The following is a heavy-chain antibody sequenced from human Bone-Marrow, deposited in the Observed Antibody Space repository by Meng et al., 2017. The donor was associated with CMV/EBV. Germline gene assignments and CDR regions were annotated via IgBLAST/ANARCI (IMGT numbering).Heavy chain of an antibody. CDR2: IDPKNGAT. V-gene: IGHV1-2*02. CDR1: GYTFTGHY. J-gene: IGHJ4*02. CDR3: ARVVWGAIAFDY. Sequence: ASVKVSCKASGYTFTGHYIHWARQTPGQGLEWMGWIDPKNGATSYAEKFQGRVTMTRDTSISTAYMELSSLRSDDTARYFCARVVWGAIAFDYWGQGTLVTVSS. D-gene: IGHD3-10*01.